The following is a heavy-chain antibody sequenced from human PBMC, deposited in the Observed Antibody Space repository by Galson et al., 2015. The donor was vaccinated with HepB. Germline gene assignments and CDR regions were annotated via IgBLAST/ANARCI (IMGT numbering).Heavy chain of an antibody. CDR2: IYISGCT. CDR3: SRSFATMSFDS. J-gene: IGHJ4*02. CDR1: GASISSGSYY. Sequence: LTCTVSGASISSGSYYWRWIRQPAGKGLEWIGRIYISGCTNYNPPLKSRVTMSVDTSKNQFSLELNSVTAADTAVYYCSRSFATMSFDSWGQGTLVTVSS. D-gene: IGHD5-12*01. V-gene: IGHV4-61*02.